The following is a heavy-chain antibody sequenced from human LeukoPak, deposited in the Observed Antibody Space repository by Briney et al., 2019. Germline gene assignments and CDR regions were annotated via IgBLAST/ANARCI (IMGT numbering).Heavy chain of an antibody. V-gene: IGHV4-59*08. CDR3: ARRATVSTLSAHYYYYAMDV. CDR1: GGSISNNY. Sequence: SETLSLTCTVSGGSISNNYWGWIPQPPGKGLEWFGYMYYSGSTNYNPSLKSRVTISVDTSKNQSSLNLSSVTAADTAVYSCARRATVSTLSAHYYYYAMDVWGQGTTVTAAS. CDR2: MYYSGST. D-gene: IGHD4-17*01. J-gene: IGHJ6*02.